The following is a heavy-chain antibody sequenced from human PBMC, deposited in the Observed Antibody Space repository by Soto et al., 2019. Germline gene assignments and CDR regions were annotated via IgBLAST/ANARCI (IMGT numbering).Heavy chain of an antibody. V-gene: IGHV4-39*01. CDR1: GGSISSSSYY. Sequence: SETLSLTCTVSGGSISSSSYYWGWIRQPPGKGLEWIGSIYYSGSTYYNPSLKSRVTISVDTSKNQFSLKLSSVTAADTAVYYCARGTIRGYSYGSTRTMYGMDVWGQGTTVTVSS. J-gene: IGHJ6*02. D-gene: IGHD5-18*01. CDR3: ARGTIRGYSYGSTRTMYGMDV. CDR2: IYYSGST.